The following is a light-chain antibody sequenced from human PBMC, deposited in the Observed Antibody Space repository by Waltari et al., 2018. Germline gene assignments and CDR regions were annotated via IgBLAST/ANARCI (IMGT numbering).Light chain of an antibody. J-gene: IGKJ2*01. V-gene: IGKV1-5*03. CDR2: RAS. CDR3: QQYNSYPYT. CDR1: QSINKW. Sequence: DIQVTQSPSTLSASVGHSVTITCRTSQSINKWVSWYQQKPGKTPKLLIYRASSLESGGPSRFRGSGSATEFTLSISGLQPDDVATYYCQQYNSYPYTFGQGTKLEIK.